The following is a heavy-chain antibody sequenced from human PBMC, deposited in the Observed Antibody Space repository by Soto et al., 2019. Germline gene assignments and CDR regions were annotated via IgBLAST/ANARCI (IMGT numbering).Heavy chain of an antibody. CDR1: GFTFSSYS. CDR3: ARDHSWGYTFKDYYYGMDV. D-gene: IGHD1-26*01. CDR2: ISSSSSTI. J-gene: IGHJ6*02. Sequence: EVQLVESGGGLVQPGGSLRLSCAASGFTFSSYSMNWVRQAPGKGLVWVSYISSSSSTIYYADSVKGRFTTSRDNAKNSLYLEMNSLRDEDTAVYYCARDHSWGYTFKDYYYGMDVWGQGTTVTVSS. V-gene: IGHV3-48*02.